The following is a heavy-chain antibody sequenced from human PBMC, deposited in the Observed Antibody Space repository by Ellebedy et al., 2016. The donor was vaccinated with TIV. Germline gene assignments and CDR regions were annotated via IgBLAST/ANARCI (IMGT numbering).Heavy chain of an antibody. CDR2: IKSKIDGGTT. V-gene: IGHV3-15*01. CDR3: TRDTAYSSTLDV. J-gene: IGHJ6*04. CDR1: GFTFSNAW. D-gene: IGHD6-13*01. Sequence: GESLKISXEASGFTFSNAWMSWVRQAPGKGLEWVGRIKSKIDGGTTDYAAPVKGRFTISKDDSKNTLYLQMNSLKSEDTAVYYCTRDTAYSSTLDVWGKGTTVTVSS.